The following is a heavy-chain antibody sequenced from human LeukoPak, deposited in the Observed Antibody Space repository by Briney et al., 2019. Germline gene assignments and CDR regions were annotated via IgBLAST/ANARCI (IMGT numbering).Heavy chain of an antibody. D-gene: IGHD3-3*01. V-gene: IGHV4-59*01. Sequence: PSETLSLTCNVSGSSITAFYWSWIRQSPGKGLEWIGSFQYSGNSNYNPSLKSRVTISVDTSKNQFSLKLSSVTAADTAVYYCARRAGVFDYWGQGTLVTVSS. CDR2: FQYSGNS. CDR3: ARRAGVFDY. J-gene: IGHJ4*02. CDR1: GSSITAFY.